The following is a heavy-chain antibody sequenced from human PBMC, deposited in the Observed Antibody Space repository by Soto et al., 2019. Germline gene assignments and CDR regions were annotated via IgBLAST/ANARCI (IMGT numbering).Heavy chain of an antibody. CDR1: GGSITLYY. CDR3: ARGRIQLWYPFDY. J-gene: IGHJ4*02. CDR2: IYYSGST. D-gene: IGHD5-18*01. Sequence: SETLSLTCTVSGGSITLYYWNWIRRSPGKGLEWIGYIYYSGSTNYNPSLKSRVTISVDTSKNQFSLKLSSVTAADTAVYYCARGRIQLWYPFDYWGQGTLVTVSS. V-gene: IGHV4-59*01.